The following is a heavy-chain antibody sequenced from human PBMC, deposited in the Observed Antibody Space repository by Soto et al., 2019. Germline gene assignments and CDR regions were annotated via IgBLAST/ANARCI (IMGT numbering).Heavy chain of an antibody. D-gene: IGHD3-10*01. J-gene: IGHJ6*02. Sequence: GESLKISCKGFGYSFTNYWIGWVRQMPGKGLEWTGIIYPGDSDTRYSPSFQGQVTISADKSISTAYLQWSSLKASDTAMYYCARLLIRVVRGVIIPRDYYGMDIWGQGTTVTVSS. CDR1: GYSFTNYW. CDR3: ARLLIRVVRGVIIPRDYYGMDI. CDR2: IYPGDSDT. V-gene: IGHV5-51*01.